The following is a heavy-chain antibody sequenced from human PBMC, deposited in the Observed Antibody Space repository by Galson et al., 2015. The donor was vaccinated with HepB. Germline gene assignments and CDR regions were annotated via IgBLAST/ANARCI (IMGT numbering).Heavy chain of an antibody. CDR1: GFTFSGYA. D-gene: IGHD1-20*01. Sequence: SLRLSCAASGFTFSGYAMSWVRQAPGKGLEWVPAISGSDDSTSYADSVKGRLTMSRDNSKNTLYLQMSSLRAEDTALYYCAKHKYYNWNRDAFDIWGQGTMITVSS. CDR3: AKHKYYNWNRDAFDI. J-gene: IGHJ3*02. V-gene: IGHV3-23*01. CDR2: ISGSDDST.